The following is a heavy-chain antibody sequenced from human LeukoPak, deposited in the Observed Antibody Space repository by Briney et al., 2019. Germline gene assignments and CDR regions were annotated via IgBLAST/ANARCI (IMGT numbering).Heavy chain of an antibody. D-gene: IGHD6-19*01. V-gene: IGHV4-30-2*02. CDR2: IYHSGST. Sequence: SQTLSLTCAVSGGSISSGGYSWSWIRQPPGKGLEWIGYIYHSGSTYYNPSLKSRVTISVDRSKNQFSLKLSSVTAADTAVYYCARLGQWLAVDYWGQGTLVTVSS. CDR3: ARLGQWLAVDY. CDR1: GGSISSGGYS. J-gene: IGHJ4*02.